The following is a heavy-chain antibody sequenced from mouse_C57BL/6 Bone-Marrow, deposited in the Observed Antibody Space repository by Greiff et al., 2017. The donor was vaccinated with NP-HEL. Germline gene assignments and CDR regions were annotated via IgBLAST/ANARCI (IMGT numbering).Heavy chain of an antibody. CDR2: INPNNGGT. CDR3: ATQTAQAPFAY. CDR1: GYTFTDYY. J-gene: IGHJ3*01. D-gene: IGHD3-2*02. Sequence: EVQLQQSGPELVKPGASVKISCKASGYTFTDYYMNWVKQSHGKSLEWIGDINPNNGGTSYNQKFKGKATLTVDKSSSTAYMELRSLTSEDSAVYYCATQTAQAPFAYWGQGTLVTVSA. V-gene: IGHV1-26*01.